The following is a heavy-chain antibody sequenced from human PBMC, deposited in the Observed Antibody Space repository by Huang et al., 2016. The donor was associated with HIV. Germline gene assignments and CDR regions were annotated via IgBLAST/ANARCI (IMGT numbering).Heavy chain of an antibody. V-gene: IGHV3-53*02. D-gene: IGHD3-22*01. Sequence: EVQLVETGGGLIQPGRSLRLSCAASGFTVTSNHMSWVREAPGKGLGGCAVIYSDRSAYYAEPVKGRFTVSRDSSKNRLYLQMNSLRAEDAAVYYCASGHYDASGHFDYWGQGTLVTVSS. CDR3: ASGHYDASGHFDY. J-gene: IGHJ4*02. CDR2: IYSDRSA. CDR1: GFTVTSNH.